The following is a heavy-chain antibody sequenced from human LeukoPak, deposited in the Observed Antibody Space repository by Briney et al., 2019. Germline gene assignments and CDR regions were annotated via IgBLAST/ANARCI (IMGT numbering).Heavy chain of an antibody. V-gene: IGHV3-23*01. CDR2: ISGSGGST. CDR3: AKDRTYCSSTSCKEYFQH. CDR1: GFTFSSYA. D-gene: IGHD2-2*01. J-gene: IGHJ1*01. Sequence: GGSLRLSCAASGFTFSSYAMSWVRQAPGRGLEGVSAISGSGGSTYYADSVKGRFTISRDNSKNTLYLQMNSLRAEDTAVYYCAKDRTYCSSTSCKEYFQHWGQGTLVTVSS.